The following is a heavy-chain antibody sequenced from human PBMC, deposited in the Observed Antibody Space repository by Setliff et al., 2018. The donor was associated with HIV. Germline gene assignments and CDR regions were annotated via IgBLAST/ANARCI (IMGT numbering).Heavy chain of an antibody. V-gene: IGHV1-18*01. CDR2: ISVYNGNT. D-gene: IGHD3-10*01. CDR1: GYTFTSYG. J-gene: IGHJ6*03. CDR3: ARDRGVIDYYYYYMDV. Sequence: ASVKVSCKASGYTFTSYGINWVRQASGQGLEWMGWISVYNGNTNYAQKLQGRVTMTTDTSTSTAYMELRSLRSDDTAVYYCARDRGVIDYYYYYMDVWGKGTTVTVSS.